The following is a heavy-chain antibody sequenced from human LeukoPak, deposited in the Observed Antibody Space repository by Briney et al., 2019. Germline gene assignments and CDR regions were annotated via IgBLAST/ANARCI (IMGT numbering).Heavy chain of an antibody. Sequence: ASVKVSCKVSGYTLTELSMHWVRQAPGKGLEWMGGFDPEDGEIIYAQKFQGRVTMTRDTSINTAYMELSSLRSEDTAVYYCARVGLRGSGTHHDWFDSWGQGTLITVSS. V-gene: IGHV1-24*01. CDR1: GYTLTELS. J-gene: IGHJ5*01. D-gene: IGHD3-10*01. CDR2: FDPEDGEI. CDR3: ARVGLRGSGTHHDWFDS.